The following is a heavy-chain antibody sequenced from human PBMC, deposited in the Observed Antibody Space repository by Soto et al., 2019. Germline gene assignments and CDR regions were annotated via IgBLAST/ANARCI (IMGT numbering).Heavy chain of an antibody. CDR2: ISSSGSTI. CDR1: GFTFSDYY. Sequence: PGGSLRLSCAASGFTFSDYYMSWIRQAPGKGLEWVSYISSSGSTIYYADSVKGRFTISGDNAKNSLYLQMNSLRAEDTAVYYCARVAYDYVWGKSGMDVWGQGTTVTVSS. D-gene: IGHD3-16*01. CDR3: ARVAYDYVWGKSGMDV. J-gene: IGHJ6*02. V-gene: IGHV3-11*01.